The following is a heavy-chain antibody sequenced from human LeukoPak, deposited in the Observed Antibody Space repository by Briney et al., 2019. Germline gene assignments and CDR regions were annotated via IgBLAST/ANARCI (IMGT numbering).Heavy chain of an antibody. V-gene: IGHV3-11*05. CDR1: GFTFSDYY. CDR3: ARDPGNYGMDV. CDR2: ISSSSYT. Sequence: PGGSLRLSCAASGFTFSDYYMSWIRQAPGKGLEWVSYISSSSYTNYADSVKGRFTISRDNAKNSLYLQMNSLRAEDTAVYYCARDPGNYGMDVWGQGTTVTVSS. J-gene: IGHJ6*02. D-gene: IGHD1-14*01.